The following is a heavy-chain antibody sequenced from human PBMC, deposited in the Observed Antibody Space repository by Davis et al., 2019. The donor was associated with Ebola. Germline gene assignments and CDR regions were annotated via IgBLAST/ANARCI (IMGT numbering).Heavy chain of an antibody. CDR1: GGSISSSNW. D-gene: IGHD6-13*01. Sequence: PGGSLRLSCAVSGGSISSSNWWSWVRQPPGKGLEWIGEIYHSGSTNYNPSLKSRVTISVDKSKNQFSLKLSSVTAADTAVYYCARESAGSSSWYGYWGQGTLVTVSS. CDR2: IYHSGST. V-gene: IGHV4-4*02. J-gene: IGHJ4*02. CDR3: ARESAGSSSWYGY.